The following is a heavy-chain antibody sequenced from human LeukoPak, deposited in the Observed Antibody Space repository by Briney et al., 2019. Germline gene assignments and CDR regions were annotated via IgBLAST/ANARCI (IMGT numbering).Heavy chain of an antibody. Sequence: SETLSLTCTVSGDSISTYYWSWIRQPPGKGLEWIGYTYYSGSTNYNPSLKSRVTISVDTSKNQFSLKLSSVTAADTAVYYCAMSITMIIVIIKRPPTIDYWGQGTLVTVSS. CDR3: AMSITMIIVIIKRPPTIDY. J-gene: IGHJ4*02. D-gene: IGHD3-22*01. V-gene: IGHV4-59*12. CDR2: TYYSGST. CDR1: GDSISTYY.